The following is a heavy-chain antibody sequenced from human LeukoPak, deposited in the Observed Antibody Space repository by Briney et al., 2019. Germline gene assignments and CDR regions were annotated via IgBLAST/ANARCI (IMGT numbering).Heavy chain of an antibody. V-gene: IGHV3-23*01. Sequence: GGSLRLSCAASGFYFRTYVMSWVRQAPGKGLEWVSAISDSGDTTYYADSVEGRFTISRDNSKNTVFLQMNSLRAEDTAVYYCARHDRSMRFLDYWGQGNLVTVSS. CDR1: GFYFRTYV. J-gene: IGHJ4*02. D-gene: IGHD1-1*01. CDR2: ISDSGDTT. CDR3: ARHDRSMRFLDY.